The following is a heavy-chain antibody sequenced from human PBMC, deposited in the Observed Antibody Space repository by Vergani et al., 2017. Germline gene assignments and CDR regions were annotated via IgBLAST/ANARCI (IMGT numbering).Heavy chain of an antibody. J-gene: IGHJ3*02. CDR3: AREHSRSWYYTATAGDAFDI. CDR2: LNPNSGNT. CDR1: GYTFTSYD. Sequence: QVQLVQSGAEVQKPGASVKVSCKASGYTFTSYDINWVRQATGQGLEWMGWLNPNSGNTGYAQKFQGRVTMTRNTAISTAYMELSSLRSEGAAVYYCAREHSRSWYYTATAGDAFDIWGQGTMVTVSS. V-gene: IGHV1-8*01. D-gene: IGHD6-13*01.